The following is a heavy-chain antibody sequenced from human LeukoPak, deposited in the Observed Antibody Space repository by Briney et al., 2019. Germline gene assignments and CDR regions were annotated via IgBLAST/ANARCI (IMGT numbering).Heavy chain of an antibody. V-gene: IGHV4-59*01. D-gene: IGHD1-26*01. CDR1: GGSISSYY. CDR3: AREVWSSSWPKDSGLTSVGEWELPEARAFDI. J-gene: IGHJ3*02. Sequence: PSETLSLTCTVSGGSISSYYWCWIRQPPGKGLEWIAYIYYSGSTNYNPSLKSRVTISVDTSKNQFSLKLSYVTAADTAVYYCAREVWSSSWPKDSGLTSVGEWELPEARAFDIWGQGTMVTVSS. CDR2: IYYSGST.